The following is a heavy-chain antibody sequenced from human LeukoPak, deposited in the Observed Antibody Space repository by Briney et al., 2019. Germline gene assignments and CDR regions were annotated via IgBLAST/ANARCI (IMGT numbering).Heavy chain of an antibody. Sequence: SETLSLTCSVSGGSVSSGRFYWTWIRQPPGKGLEWIGYIYYSGSTNYNPSLKSRVTISVDTSKNQFSLRLSSVTAADTAVYYSARLASGSYGPLTPFDYWGQGTLVTVSS. D-gene: IGHD1-26*01. J-gene: IGHJ4*02. CDR2: IYYSGST. V-gene: IGHV4-61*01. CDR1: GGSVSSGRFY. CDR3: ARLASGSYGPLTPFDY.